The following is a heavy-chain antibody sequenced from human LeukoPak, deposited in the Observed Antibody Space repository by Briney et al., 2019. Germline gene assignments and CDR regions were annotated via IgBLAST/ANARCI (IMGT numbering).Heavy chain of an antibody. CDR2: ICTSGST. CDR1: GGSISSYY. J-gene: IGHJ6*02. V-gene: IGHV4-4*07. CDR3: AREGIAAARYYYYGMDV. D-gene: IGHD6-13*01. Sequence: SETLSLTCTVSGGSISSYYWSWIRQPAGKGLEWIGRICTSGSTNYNPSLKSRVTMSVDTSKNQFSLKLSSVTAADTAVYYCAREGIAAARYYYYGMDVWGQGTTVTVSS.